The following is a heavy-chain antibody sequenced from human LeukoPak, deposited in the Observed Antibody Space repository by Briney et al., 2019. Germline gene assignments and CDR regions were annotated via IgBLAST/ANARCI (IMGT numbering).Heavy chain of an antibody. D-gene: IGHD2-15*01. CDR1: GLTFDDYA. J-gene: IGHJ4*02. CDR3: ARRYCSGGSCYYFDY. CDR2: FSWNSGAI. Sequence: PGGSLRLSCAASGLTFDDYALHWVRQAPGKGLEWVSGFSWNSGAISYADSVKGRFTISRDNAKSSLYLQMNSLRAEDTALYFCARRYCSGGSCYYFDYWGQGTLVTVSS. V-gene: IGHV3-9*01.